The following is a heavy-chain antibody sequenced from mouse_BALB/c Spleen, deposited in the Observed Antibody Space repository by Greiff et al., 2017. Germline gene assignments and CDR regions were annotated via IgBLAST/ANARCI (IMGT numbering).Heavy chain of an antibody. J-gene: IGHJ2*01. CDR3: ARGDYFDY. CDR2: INPSTGYT. V-gene: IGHV1-7*01. CDR1: GYTFTSYW. Sequence: QVQLQQSGAELAKPGASVKMSCKASGYTFTSYWMHWVKQRPGQGLEWIGYINPSTGYTEYNQKFKGKATLTADKSSSTAYMQLSSLTSEDSAVYYCARGDYFDYWGQGTTLTVSS.